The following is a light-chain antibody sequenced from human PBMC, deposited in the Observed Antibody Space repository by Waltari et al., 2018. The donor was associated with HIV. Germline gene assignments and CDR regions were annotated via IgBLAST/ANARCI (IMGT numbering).Light chain of an antibody. CDR1: PSISAK. CDR3: QQYDSGPRGIT. J-gene: IGKJ2*01. V-gene: IGKV3-15*01. Sequence: VMPQSPPTLSVPPGQRVTLSCRASPSISAKVAWYQQRPGQTPRLLIYEAATRPTGIPARFSGSGSGTEFTLTISNLQSEDFATYFCQQYDSGPRGITFGQGTMLEIK. CDR2: EAA.